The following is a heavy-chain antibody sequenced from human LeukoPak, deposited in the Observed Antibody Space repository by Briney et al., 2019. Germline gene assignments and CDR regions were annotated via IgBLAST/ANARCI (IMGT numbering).Heavy chain of an antibody. CDR3: ASPFWYGDYEGYFDY. CDR2: IYYSGST. J-gene: IGHJ4*02. V-gene: IGHV4-39*07. Sequence: SETLSLTCTVSGGSISSSSYYWGWIRQPPGKGLEWIGSIYYSGSTYYNPSLKSRVTISVGTSKNQFSLKLSSVTAADTAVYYCASPFWYGDYEGYFDYWGQGTLVTVSS. D-gene: IGHD4-17*01. CDR1: GGSISSSSYY.